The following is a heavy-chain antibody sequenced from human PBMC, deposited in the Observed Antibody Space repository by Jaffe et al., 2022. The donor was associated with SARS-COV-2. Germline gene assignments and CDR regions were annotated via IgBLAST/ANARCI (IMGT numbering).Heavy chain of an antibody. CDR2: IYWDDDK. Sequence: QITLKESGPTLVKPTQTLTLTCTFSGFSLSTSGVGVGWIRQPPGKALEWLALIYWDDDKRYSPSLKSRLTITKDTSKNQVVLTMTNMDPVDTATYYCAHTYYYDSSGYYRGRNGAFDIWGQGTMVTVSS. V-gene: IGHV2-5*02. CDR1: GFSLSTSGVG. CDR3: AHTYYYDSSGYYRGRNGAFDI. D-gene: IGHD3-22*01. J-gene: IGHJ3*02.